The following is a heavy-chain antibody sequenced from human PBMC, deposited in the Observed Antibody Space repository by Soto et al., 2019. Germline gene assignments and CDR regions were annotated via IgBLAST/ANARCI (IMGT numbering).Heavy chain of an antibody. CDR1: GFTFSSYA. Sequence: GGSLRLSCAASGFTFSSYAMSWVRQAPGKGLEWVSAISGSGGSTYYADSVKGRFTISRDNSKNTLYLQMNSLRAEDTAVYYCAKDNNYYDSSGYYGLWYYYYGMDVWGQGTTVTVSS. J-gene: IGHJ6*02. CDR3: AKDNNYYDSSGYYGLWYYYYGMDV. CDR2: ISGSGGST. V-gene: IGHV3-23*01. D-gene: IGHD3-22*01.